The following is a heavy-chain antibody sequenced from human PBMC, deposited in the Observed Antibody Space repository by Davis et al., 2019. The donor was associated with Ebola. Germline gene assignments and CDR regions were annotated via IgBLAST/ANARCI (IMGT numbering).Heavy chain of an antibody. J-gene: IGHJ4*02. CDR1: GGSISSGDYY. Sequence: PSATLSLTCTVSGGSISSGDYYWSWIRQPPGKGLEWIGYIYYSGSTYYNPSLKSRVTISVDTSKNQFSLKLSSVTAADTAVYYCARGGGYSNSLRLPDYWGQGTLVTVSS. D-gene: IGHD5-12*01. CDR3: ARGGGYSNSLRLPDY. CDR2: IYYSGST. V-gene: IGHV4-30-4*02.